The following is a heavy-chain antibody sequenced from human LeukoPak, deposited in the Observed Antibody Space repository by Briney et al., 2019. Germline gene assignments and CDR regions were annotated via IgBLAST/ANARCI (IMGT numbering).Heavy chain of an antibody. CDR3: ARDWDVDTAMVSNQEREYYYYYMDV. Sequence: ASVKVSCKASGYTFTSYGISWVRQAPGQGLEWMGWISAYNGNTNYAQKLQGRVTMTTDTSTSTAYMELRSLRSDDTAVYYCARDWDVDTAMVSNQEREYYYYYMDVWGKGTTVTVSS. J-gene: IGHJ6*03. V-gene: IGHV1-18*01. CDR1: GYTFTSYG. CDR2: ISAYNGNT. D-gene: IGHD5-18*01.